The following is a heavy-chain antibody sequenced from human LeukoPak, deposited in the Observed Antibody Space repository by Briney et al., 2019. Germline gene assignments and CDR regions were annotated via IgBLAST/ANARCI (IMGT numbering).Heavy chain of an antibody. CDR2: IYYSGST. CDR1: GGSIGSYY. CDR3: ARVRSGVIINYYYYYMDV. D-gene: IGHD3-3*01. J-gene: IGHJ6*03. V-gene: IGHV4-59*08. Sequence: PSETLSLTCTVSGGSIGSYYWSWIRQPPGKGLEWIGYIYYSGSTNYNPSLKSRVTISVDTSKNQFSLRLSSVTAADTAVYYCARVRSGVIINYYYYYMDVWGKGTTVTVSS.